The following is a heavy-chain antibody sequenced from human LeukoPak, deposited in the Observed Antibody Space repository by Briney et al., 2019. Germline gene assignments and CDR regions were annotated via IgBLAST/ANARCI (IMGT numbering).Heavy chain of an antibody. Sequence: PSETLSLTCAVYGGSFSGYYWSWIRQPPGKGLEWIGEINHSGSTNYNPSLKSRVTISVDTSKNQFSLKLSSVTAADTAVYYCARALTGYGMDVWGQGTTVTVSS. CDR3: ARALTGYGMDV. V-gene: IGHV4-34*01. CDR1: GGSFSGYY. CDR2: INHSGST. D-gene: IGHD1-14*01. J-gene: IGHJ6*02.